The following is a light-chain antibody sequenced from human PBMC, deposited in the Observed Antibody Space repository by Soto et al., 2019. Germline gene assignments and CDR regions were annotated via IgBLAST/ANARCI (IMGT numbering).Light chain of an antibody. Sequence: QSALTQPASVSGSPGQSITISCTGTNSDVGSYDLVSWYQQHPGKAPKLMIFEVNKRPSGVSNRFSGSKSGNTASLTISGLQAEDESDYYCCSYAGGSTYVLFGGGTNSPS. J-gene: IGLJ3*02. CDR3: CSYAGGSTYVL. CDR2: EVN. V-gene: IGLV2-23*02. CDR1: NSDVGSYDL.